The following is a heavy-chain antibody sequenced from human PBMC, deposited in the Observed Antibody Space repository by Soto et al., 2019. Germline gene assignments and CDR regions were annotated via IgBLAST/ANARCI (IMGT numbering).Heavy chain of an antibody. CDR3: AIRVAYYDFWSGYYTPILYYYYYGMDV. V-gene: IGHV4-39*01. J-gene: IGHJ6*02. Sequence: SETLSLTCTVSGGSISSSSYYWGWIRQPPGKGLEWIGSIYYSGSTYYNPSLKNRVTISVDTSKKQFSLKLSSVTAEDKAVYYCAIRVAYYDFWSGYYTPILYYYYYGMDVWGQGTTVTVSS. D-gene: IGHD3-3*01. CDR2: IYYSGST. CDR1: GGSISSSSYY.